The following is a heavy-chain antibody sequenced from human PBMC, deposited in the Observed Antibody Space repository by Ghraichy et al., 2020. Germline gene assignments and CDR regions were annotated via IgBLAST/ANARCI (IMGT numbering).Heavy chain of an antibody. CDR2: INHSGSA. V-gene: IGHV4-34*01. CDR3: ARGGYSSGWWLGY. CDR1: GGPFRNYY. D-gene: IGHD6-19*01. Sequence: SETLSLTCAVSGGPFRNYYWNWIRQSPGKGLEWIGEINHSGSASYNPSLKSRVNISIDTSNNQISLRLNSMTAADTAVYYCARGGYSSGWWLGYWGQGTPVSVSS. J-gene: IGHJ1*01.